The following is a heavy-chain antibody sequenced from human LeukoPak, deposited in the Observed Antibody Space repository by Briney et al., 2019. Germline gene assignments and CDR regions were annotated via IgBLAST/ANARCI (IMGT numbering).Heavy chain of an antibody. D-gene: IGHD3-9*01. V-gene: IGHV1-18*01. CDR1: GYTFTSYG. CDR3: ARDGIRYFDWPPFPHFDY. Sequence: GASVKVSCKASGYTFTSYGISWVRQAPGQGLEWMGWISAYNGNTNYAKKLQGRVTMTTDTSTSTAYMELRSLRSDDTAVYYCARDGIRYFDWPPFPHFDYWGQGTLVTVSS. CDR2: ISAYNGNT. J-gene: IGHJ4*02.